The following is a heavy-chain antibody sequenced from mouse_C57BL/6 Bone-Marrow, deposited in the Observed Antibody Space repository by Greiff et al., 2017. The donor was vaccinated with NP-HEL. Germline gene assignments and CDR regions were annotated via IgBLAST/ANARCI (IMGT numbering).Heavy chain of an antibody. J-gene: IGHJ4*01. CDR2: IYPRSGNT. V-gene: IGHV1-81*01. CDR1: GYTFTSYG. Sequence: QVQLQQSGAELARPGASVKLSCKASGYTFTSYGISWVKQRTGQGLEWIGEIYPRSGNTYYNEKFKGKATLTADKSSSTAYMELRSLTSEDSAVYFCARGKGYYGRHYAMDYWGQGTSVTVSS. D-gene: IGHD1-1*01. CDR3: ARGKGYYGRHYAMDY.